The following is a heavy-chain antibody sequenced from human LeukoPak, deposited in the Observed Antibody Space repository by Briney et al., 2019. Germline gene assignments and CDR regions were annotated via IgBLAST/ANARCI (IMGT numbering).Heavy chain of an antibody. CDR1: GFTFSNAW. CDR3: NTDPEQQLGLEYFDY. D-gene: IGHD6-13*01. V-gene: IGHV3-15*01. CDR2: IKSKTDGGTT. Sequence: GGSLRLSCAASGFTFSNAWMSWVRQAPGKGLEWVGRIKSKTDGGTTDYAAPVKGRFTISRDDSKNTLYLQMNSLKTEDTAVYSCNTDPEQQLGLEYFDYWGPGTLVTVAS. J-gene: IGHJ4*02.